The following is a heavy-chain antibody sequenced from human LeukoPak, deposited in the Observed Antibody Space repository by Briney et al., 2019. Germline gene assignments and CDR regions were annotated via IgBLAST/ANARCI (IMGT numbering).Heavy chain of an antibody. J-gene: IGHJ4*02. CDR1: GYSFTSYW. V-gene: IGHV5-51*01. CDR3: ARGLRYFDWLLIALDY. D-gene: IGHD3-9*01. Sequence: GESLKISCKGSGYSFTSYWIGWVRQMPGKGLEWMGIIYPGDSDTRYSPSFQGQVTISADKSISTAYLQWSSLKASDTAMYYCARGLRYFDWLLIALDYWGQGTLVTVSS. CDR2: IYPGDSDT.